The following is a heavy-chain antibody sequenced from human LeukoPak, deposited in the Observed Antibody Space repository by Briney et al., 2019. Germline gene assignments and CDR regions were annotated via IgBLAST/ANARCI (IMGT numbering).Heavy chain of an antibody. J-gene: IGHJ4*02. D-gene: IGHD6-13*01. CDR1: GFTFSSFD. Sequence: PGGSLRLSCAASGFTFSSFDMNWVRQAPGKGLEWVSYISSSGDTISYADSVKGRFTISRDNAKNSLFLQMNSLRAEDTAVYYCTRGGIALYWGQGTLVTVSS. V-gene: IGHV3-48*03. CDR2: ISSSGDTI. CDR3: TRGGIALY.